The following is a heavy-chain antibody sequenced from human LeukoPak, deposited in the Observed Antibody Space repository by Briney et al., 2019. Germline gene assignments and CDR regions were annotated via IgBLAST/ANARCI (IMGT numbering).Heavy chain of an antibody. CDR3: ARHGLPYSSGWYDAVNWFDP. CDR2: INHSGST. Sequence: KTSETLSLTCAVYGGSFSGYYWSWIRQPPGKGPEWIGEINHSGSTNYNPSLKSRVTISVDTSKNQFSLKLSSVTAADTAVYYCARHGLPYSSGWYDAVNWFDPWGQGTLVTVSS. D-gene: IGHD6-19*01. CDR1: GGSFSGYY. V-gene: IGHV4-34*01. J-gene: IGHJ5*02.